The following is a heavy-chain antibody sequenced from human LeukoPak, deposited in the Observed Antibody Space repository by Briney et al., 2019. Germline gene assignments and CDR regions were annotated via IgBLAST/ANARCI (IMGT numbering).Heavy chain of an antibody. CDR1: GFTFTTSW. CDR2: ISYDGSNK. D-gene: IGHD1-26*01. V-gene: IGHV3-30-3*01. J-gene: IGHJ4*02. CDR3: ARSEGATTFDY. Sequence: GGSLRLSCSASGFTFTTSWMNWVRQAPGKGLEWVAVISYDGSNKYYADSVKGRFTISRDNSKNTLYLQMNSLRAEDTAVYYCARSEGATTFDYWGQGTLVTVSS.